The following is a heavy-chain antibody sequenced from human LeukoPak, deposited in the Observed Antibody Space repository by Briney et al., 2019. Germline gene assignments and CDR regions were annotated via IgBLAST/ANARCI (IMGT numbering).Heavy chain of an antibody. CDR2: ISSSGSTI. D-gene: IGHD2-2*01. Sequence: GGSLRLTCAASGFTFSDHYMSWIRQAPGKGLEWVSYISSSGSTIYYADSVKGRFTISRDNAKNSLYLQMNSLRAEDTAVYYCARGGEYCSSTSCSYAFDIWGQGTMVTVSS. CDR3: ARGGEYCSSTSCSYAFDI. V-gene: IGHV3-11*01. J-gene: IGHJ3*02. CDR1: GFTFSDHY.